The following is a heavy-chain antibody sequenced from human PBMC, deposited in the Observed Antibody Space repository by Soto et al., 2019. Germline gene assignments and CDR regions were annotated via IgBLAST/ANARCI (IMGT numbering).Heavy chain of an antibody. Sequence: QVQLQDSGPGLVKPSETLSLTCTVSGGSISSYYWSWIRQPPGKGLEWIGYIYYSGSTNYNPSLKSRVTIAVDTSKNQFSLKLSSVTAADTAVYYCARGVTYYYGMDVWGQGTTVTVSS. CDR1: GGSISSYY. V-gene: IGHV4-59*08. CDR3: ARGVTYYYGMDV. CDR2: IYYSGST. J-gene: IGHJ6*02.